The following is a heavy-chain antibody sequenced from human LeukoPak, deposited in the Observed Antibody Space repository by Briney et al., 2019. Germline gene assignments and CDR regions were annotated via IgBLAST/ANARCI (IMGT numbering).Heavy chain of an antibody. J-gene: IGHJ3*01. CDR1: GGSISSSSYY. V-gene: IGHV4-39*07. Sequence: KPSETLSLTCTVSGGSISSSSYYWGWIRQPPGKGLEWIGSIYYSGSTYYNPSLKSRVTISVDTSKNQFSLKLSSVTAADTAVYYCARDGGWGYYEPWGQGTMVTVSS. CDR2: IYYSGST. D-gene: IGHD3-22*01. CDR3: ARDGGWGYYEP.